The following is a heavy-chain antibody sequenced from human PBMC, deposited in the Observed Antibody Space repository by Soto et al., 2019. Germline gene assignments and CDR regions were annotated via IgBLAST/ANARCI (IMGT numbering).Heavy chain of an antibody. Sequence: EVQLVESGGGLVQPGGSLRLSCAASGFTFSSYSMNWVRQAPGKGLEWVSYISSSSTTKYYADSVKGRFTISRDNAKNSLYPQMNSLRAEDTAVYYCARDGCSGSNCLNWFDPWGQGTLVTVSS. J-gene: IGHJ5*02. CDR2: ISSSSTTK. CDR3: ARDGCSGSNCLNWFDP. V-gene: IGHV3-48*01. CDR1: GFTFSSYS. D-gene: IGHD2-15*01.